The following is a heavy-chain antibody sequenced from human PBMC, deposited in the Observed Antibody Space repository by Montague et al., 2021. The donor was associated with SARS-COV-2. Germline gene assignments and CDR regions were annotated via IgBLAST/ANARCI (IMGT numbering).Heavy chain of an antibody. Sequence: SETLSLTCTVSGGSISSYYWSWIRQPPGKGLEWIGYIHYSGGTNYNPSLKSQVTISVDTSKNQFSLQLSSVTAADTAVYYCAGVKLGYYYGLGVSALFGYWGQGTLVTVSS. CDR1: GGSISSYY. D-gene: IGHD3-10*01. J-gene: IGHJ4*02. V-gene: IGHV4-59*01. CDR3: AGVKLGYYYGLGVSALFGY. CDR2: IHYSGGT.